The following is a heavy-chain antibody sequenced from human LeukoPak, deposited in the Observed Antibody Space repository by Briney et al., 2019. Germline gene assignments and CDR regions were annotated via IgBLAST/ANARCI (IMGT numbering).Heavy chain of an antibody. CDR2: ISSSSSYT. CDR1: GFTFSDYY. D-gene: IGHD3-22*01. Sequence: PGGSLRLSCAASGFTFSDYYMSWIRQAPGKGLEWVSYISSSSSYTNYADSVQGRFTISRDNAKNSLYLQMNSLRAEDTAVYYCARGGHDSSGYYPDYWGQGTLVTVSS. J-gene: IGHJ4*02. V-gene: IGHV3-11*06. CDR3: ARGGHDSSGYYPDY.